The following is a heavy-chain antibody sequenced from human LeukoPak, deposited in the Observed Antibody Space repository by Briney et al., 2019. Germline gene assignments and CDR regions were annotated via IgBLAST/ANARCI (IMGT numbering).Heavy chain of an antibody. D-gene: IGHD6-13*01. CDR2: ISYSGGTI. CDR1: GFTFRNYE. Sequence: GGSLRLSCVVSGFTFRNYEMNWVRQAPGKGLEWVSYISYSGGTIYYADSVKGRFTISRDNAKNSLYLQMNSLRAEDTAVYYCARDLDIAAAGTPNYWGQGTLVTVSS. V-gene: IGHV3-48*03. J-gene: IGHJ4*02. CDR3: ARDLDIAAAGTPNY.